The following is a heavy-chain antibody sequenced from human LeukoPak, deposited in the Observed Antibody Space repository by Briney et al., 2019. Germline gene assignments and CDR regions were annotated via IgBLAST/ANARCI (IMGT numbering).Heavy chain of an antibody. J-gene: IGHJ5*02. CDR2: INHSGTT. CDR1: GESFSGYF. CDR3: TRDRQVGYCSGGSCYWFDP. Sequence: SETLSLTCAVYGESFSGYFWSWIRRSPGKGLEWIGEINHSGTTNYNPSLKSRVTISIDTSKNQFSLKLSSVTAADTAVYYCTRDRQVGYCSGGSCYWFDPWGQGTLVTVSS. V-gene: IGHV4-34*01. D-gene: IGHD2-15*01.